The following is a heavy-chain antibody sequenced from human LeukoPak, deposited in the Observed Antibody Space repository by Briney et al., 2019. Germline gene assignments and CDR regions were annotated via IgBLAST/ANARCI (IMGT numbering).Heavy chain of an antibody. CDR2: IWHDGSNQ. Sequence: GGSLRLSCAASGFTFSSYGMHWVRQAPGKGLEWVAVIWHDGSNQNYADSVKGRFTISRDNSKNTLYLQMNSLRAEDTAVYYCARGYGDYEDYWGQGTLVTVSS. J-gene: IGHJ4*02. D-gene: IGHD4-17*01. CDR3: ARGYGDYEDY. V-gene: IGHV3-33*01. CDR1: GFTFSSYG.